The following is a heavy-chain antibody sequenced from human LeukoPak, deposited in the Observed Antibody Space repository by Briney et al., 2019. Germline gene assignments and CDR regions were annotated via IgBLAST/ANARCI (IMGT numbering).Heavy chain of an antibody. CDR2: IYHSGST. CDR1: GGSISSGGYS. D-gene: IGHD3-22*01. CDR3: ARGWDYYDSSASGYYFDY. V-gene: IGHV4-30-2*01. Sequence: PSETLSLTCAVSGGSISSGGYSWSWIRQPPGKGLEWVGYIYHSGSTYYNPSLKSRVTISVDRSKNQCSLKMSSVTAADTAVYYCARGWDYYDSSASGYYFDYWGPGTLVTVSS. J-gene: IGHJ4*02.